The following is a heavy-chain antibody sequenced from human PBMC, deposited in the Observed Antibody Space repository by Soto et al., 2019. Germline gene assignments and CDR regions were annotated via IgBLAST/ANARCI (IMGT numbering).Heavy chain of an antibody. V-gene: IGHV1-3*01. Sequence: ASVKVSCKASGYTFSTHAMHWVRQAPGQSLEWMGWINGGTGQTKHSHRFQGRVTITRDTSASTAYMELSSLRSEDTAVYYCARGKGMADNYSYYGLDIWGQGTTGTAS. CDR1: GYTFSTHA. J-gene: IGHJ6*02. CDR3: ARGKGMADNYSYYGLDI. CDR2: INGGTGQT.